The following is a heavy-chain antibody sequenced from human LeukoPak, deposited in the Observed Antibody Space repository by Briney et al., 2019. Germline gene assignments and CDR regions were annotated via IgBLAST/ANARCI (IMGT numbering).Heavy chain of an antibody. V-gene: IGHV3-11*01. D-gene: IGHD3-22*01. Sequence: GGSLRLSCAASGFTFSDYYMSWICQAPGKGLEWVSYISSSGSTIYYADSVKGRFTISRDNAKNSLYLQMNSLRAEDTAVYYCARARNYYDSSGQPWDAFDIWGQGTMVTVSS. CDR1: GFTFSDYY. CDR3: ARARNYYDSSGQPWDAFDI. CDR2: ISSSGSTI. J-gene: IGHJ3*02.